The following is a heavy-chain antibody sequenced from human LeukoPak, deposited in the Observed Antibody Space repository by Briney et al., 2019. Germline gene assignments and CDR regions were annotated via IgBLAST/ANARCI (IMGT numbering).Heavy chain of an antibody. CDR1: GGSISSYY. D-gene: IGHD2-15*01. J-gene: IGHJ6*02. CDR3: ARSGVVGRYYYYGMDV. CDR2: IYYSGST. Sequence: SETLSLTCTVSGGSISSYYRSWIRQPPGKGLEWIGYIYYSGSTNYNPSLKSRVTISVDTSKNQFSLKLSSVTAADTAVYYCARSGVVGRYYYYGMDVWGQGTTVTVSS. V-gene: IGHV4-59*08.